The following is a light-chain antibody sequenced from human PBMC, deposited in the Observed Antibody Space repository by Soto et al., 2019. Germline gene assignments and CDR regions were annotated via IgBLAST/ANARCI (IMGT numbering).Light chain of an antibody. J-gene: IGLJ1*01. CDR1: SSDVGGYNY. V-gene: IGLV2-14*01. CDR3: CSYTTSNTRQIV. Sequence: QSVLTQPASVSGSPGQSITISCTGTSSDVGGYNYVSWYQQQPGKAPKFMIYDVTNRPSGVSNRLSGSKSGNTASLTISGLQAEGEADYYCCSYTTSNTRQIVFGTGTKVTVL. CDR2: DVT.